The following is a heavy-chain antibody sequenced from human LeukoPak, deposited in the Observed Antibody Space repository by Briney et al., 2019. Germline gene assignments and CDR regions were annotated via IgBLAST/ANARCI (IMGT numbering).Heavy chain of an antibody. Sequence: GGSLRLSCAASGFTFSSYSMDWVRQAPGKGLEWVAVIWYDGSNKYYADSVKGRFTISRDNSKNTLYLQMNSLRAEDTAVYYCARDPPAHPLDYWGQGTLVTVSS. J-gene: IGHJ4*02. CDR2: IWYDGSNK. V-gene: IGHV3-33*08. CDR1: GFTFSSYS. CDR3: ARDPPAHPLDY.